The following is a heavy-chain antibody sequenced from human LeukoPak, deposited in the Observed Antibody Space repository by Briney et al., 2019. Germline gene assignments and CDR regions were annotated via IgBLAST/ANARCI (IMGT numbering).Heavy chain of an antibody. D-gene: IGHD3-10*01. V-gene: IGHV4-59*12. CDR2: IYYSGST. CDR1: GGSISSYY. Sequence: PSETLSLTCTVSGGSISSYYWSWIRQPPGKGLEWIGYIYYSGSTNYNPSLKSRVTISVDTSKNQFSLKLSSVTAADTAVYYCAREGGVGVRGVISRYYYYMDVWGKGTTVTISS. CDR3: AREGGVGVRGVISRYYYYMDV. J-gene: IGHJ6*03.